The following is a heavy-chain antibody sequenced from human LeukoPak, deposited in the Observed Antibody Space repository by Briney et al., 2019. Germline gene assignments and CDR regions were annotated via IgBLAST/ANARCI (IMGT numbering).Heavy chain of an antibody. D-gene: IGHD6-13*01. CDR2: ISDDGSNK. V-gene: IGHV3-30*18. Sequence: GGSLTLSCAASGFTFNSYGMHWVRPAPGKGLEWVACISDDGSNKYHAASVKAPFTISRGNSKNTLYLQIESLGAEDPAVYYCGKVAAAALGPHDFWGLGTLVTVSS. J-gene: IGHJ4*02. CDR1: GFTFNSYG. CDR3: GKVAAAALGPHDF.